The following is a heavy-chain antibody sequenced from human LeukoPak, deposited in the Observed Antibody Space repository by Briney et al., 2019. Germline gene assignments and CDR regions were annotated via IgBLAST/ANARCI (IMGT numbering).Heavy chain of an antibody. CDR3: ARVFGYDYVWGSYLDY. J-gene: IGHJ4*02. CDR2: IKQDGSEK. CDR1: GFTFSSYW. D-gene: IGHD3-16*02. Sequence: GGSLRLSCAASGFTFSSYWMSWVRQAPGKGLEWVANIKQDGSEKYYVDSVKGRFTISRDNAKNSLYLQMNSLRAEDTAVYYCARVFGYDYVWGSYLDYWGQGTLVTVSS. V-gene: IGHV3-7*01.